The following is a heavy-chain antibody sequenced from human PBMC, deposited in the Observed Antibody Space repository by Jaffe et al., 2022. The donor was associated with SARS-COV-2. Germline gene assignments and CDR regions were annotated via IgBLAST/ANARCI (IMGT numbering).Heavy chain of an antibody. V-gene: IGHV3-23*01. J-gene: IGHJ6*02. CDR2: ISGSGDKT. CDR1: GFTYTTYG. D-gene: IGHD5-12*01. CDR3: ARFSGYDPHYYSGMDV. Sequence: EVQLLESGGGLVQPGGSLRLSCAASGFTYTTYGMTWVRQAPGKGPEWVSAISGSGDKTYYRDSVKGRFTISRDNSKNTLSLQMDSLRGDDAAVYYCARFSGYDPHYYSGMDVWGQGTTVTVSS.